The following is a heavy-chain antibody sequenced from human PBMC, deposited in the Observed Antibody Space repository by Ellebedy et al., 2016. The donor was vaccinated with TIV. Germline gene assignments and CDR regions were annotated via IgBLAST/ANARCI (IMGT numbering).Heavy chain of an antibody. V-gene: IGHV3-30*01. D-gene: IGHD2/OR15-2a*01. CDR2: ISYDGSNK. CDR1: GFTFSSYA. J-gene: IGHJ6*02. CDR3: ARGHQSKYRNTNYYYGMDV. Sequence: GESLKISCAASGFTFSSYAMHWVRQAPGKGLEWVAVISYDGSNKYYADSVKGRFTISRDNSKNTLYLQMNSLRAEDTAVYYCARGHQSKYRNTNYYYGMDVWGQGTTVTVSS.